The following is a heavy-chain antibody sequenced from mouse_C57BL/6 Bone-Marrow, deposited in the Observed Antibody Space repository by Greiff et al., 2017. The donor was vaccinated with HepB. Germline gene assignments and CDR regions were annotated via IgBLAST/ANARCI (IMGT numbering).Heavy chain of an antibody. Sequence: EVQGVESGGGLVQPGGSMKLSCAASGFTFSDAWMDWVRQSPEKGLEWVAEIRNKANNHATYYAESVKGRFTISRDASKSSVYLQMNSLRAEDTGIYYCTNDGYYGYFDYWGQGTTLTVSS. V-gene: IGHV6-6*01. CDR2: IRNKANNHAT. CDR3: TNDGYYGYFDY. CDR1: GFTFSDAW. J-gene: IGHJ2*01. D-gene: IGHD2-3*01.